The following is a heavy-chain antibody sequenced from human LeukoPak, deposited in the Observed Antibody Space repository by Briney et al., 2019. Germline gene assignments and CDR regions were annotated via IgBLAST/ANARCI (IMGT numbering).Heavy chain of an antibody. CDR2: TYYRSKWYT. Sequence: SQTLSVTCAISGDSVSSINGAWNWTRQSPSRGLEWLGRTYYRSKWYTDYALSMKGRITINPDTSKNQFSLQLNSVTPDDTAVYYCARDLGNTGWYTFDYWGQGTLVTVSS. D-gene: IGHD6-19*01. CDR1: GDSVSSINGA. CDR3: ARDLGNTGWYTFDY. J-gene: IGHJ4*02. V-gene: IGHV6-1*01.